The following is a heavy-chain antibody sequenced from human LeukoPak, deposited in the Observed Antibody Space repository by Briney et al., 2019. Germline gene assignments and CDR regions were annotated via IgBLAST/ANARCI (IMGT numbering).Heavy chain of an antibody. D-gene: IGHD3-22*01. V-gene: IGHV1-69*04. J-gene: IGHJ4*02. Sequence: SVKVSCKASGGTFSSYAISWVRQAPGQGLEWMGRIIPILGIANYAQKFQGRVTITADKSTSTAYMELSSLRSEDTAVYYCARDSYYYDSSGYYYGPHFFDYWGQGTLVTVSS. CDR2: IIPILGIA. CDR3: ARDSYYYDSSGYYYGPHFFDY. CDR1: GGTFSSYA.